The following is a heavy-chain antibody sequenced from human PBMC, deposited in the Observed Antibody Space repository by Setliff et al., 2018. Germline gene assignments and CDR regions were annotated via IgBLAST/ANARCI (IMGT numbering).Heavy chain of an antibody. CDR3: ARINFYVSSGHYYAPDY. Sequence: VSVKVSCKASGYTFSNYGITWVRQAPGQGLEWMGWINNYNTNTNYAQKLQGRVAMTTDTSTSTAYMELRSLRSDDSAVYYCARINFYVSSGHYYAPDYWGQGTLVT. D-gene: IGHD3-22*01. J-gene: IGHJ4*02. V-gene: IGHV1-18*01. CDR1: GYTFSNYG. CDR2: INNYNTNT.